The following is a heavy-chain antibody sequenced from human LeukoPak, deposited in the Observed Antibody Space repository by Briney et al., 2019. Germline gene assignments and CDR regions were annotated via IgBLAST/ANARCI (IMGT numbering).Heavy chain of an antibody. CDR2: ISNDGSII. D-gene: IGHD2-21*01. CDR3: AKDGPYCGGITCYFRYFDL. CDR1: GFMFSDYG. V-gene: IGHV3-30*18. Sequence: GGSLRLSCAASGFMFSDYGMHRVRQAPGKGLEWVAVISNDGSIIYYADSVKGRFTISRDNSKNTLHPQMNSLRPDDTAVYYCAKDGPYCGGITCYFRYFDLWGRGTLVTVSS. J-gene: IGHJ2*01.